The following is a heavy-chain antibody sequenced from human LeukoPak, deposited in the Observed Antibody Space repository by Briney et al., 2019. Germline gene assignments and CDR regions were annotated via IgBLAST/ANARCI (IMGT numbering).Heavy chain of an antibody. V-gene: IGHV3-11*04. J-gene: IGHJ5*02. Sequence: GGSLRLSCAASGFTFSDYYMSWIRQAPGKGLEWVSYISSSGSTIYYADSVKGRFTISRDNAKNSLYLQMNSLRAEDTAVYYCARGQDLPHPNWFDPWGQGTLVTVSS. CDR3: ARGQDLPHPNWFDP. CDR1: GFTFSDYY. CDR2: ISSSGSTI.